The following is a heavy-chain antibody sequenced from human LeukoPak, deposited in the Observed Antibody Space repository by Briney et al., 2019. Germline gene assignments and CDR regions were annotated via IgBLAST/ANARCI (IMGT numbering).Heavy chain of an antibody. CDR2: FYLEDGET. Sequence: HXVXXAXGXGLEGMGGFYLEDGETIYAQKVQGRVTMTEDTSTATVYIDLSSLRSEDTAVYYCATKMGQLVQYNYYGMDVWGQGTTVTVSS. J-gene: IGHJ6*02. D-gene: IGHD6-6*01. V-gene: IGHV1-24*01. CDR3: ATKMGQLVQYNYYGMDV.